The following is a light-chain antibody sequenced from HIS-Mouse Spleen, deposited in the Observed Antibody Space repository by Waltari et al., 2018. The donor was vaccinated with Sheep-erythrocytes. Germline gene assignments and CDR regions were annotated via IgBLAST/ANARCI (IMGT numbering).Light chain of an antibody. CDR3: CSYAGSSTPWV. V-gene: IGLV2-23*01. J-gene: IGLJ3*02. CDR1: SSDVGSYNL. Sequence: QSALTQPASVSGSPGQSITISCTGTSSDVGSYNLVSWYQQHPGKAPKLMIYEGSQRPSGVSKRFSGSKTGNKASLTISGLQAEDEADYYCCSYAGSSTPWVFGGGTKLTVL. CDR2: EGS.